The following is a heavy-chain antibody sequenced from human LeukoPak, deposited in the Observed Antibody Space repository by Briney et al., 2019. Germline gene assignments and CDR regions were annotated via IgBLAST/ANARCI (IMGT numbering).Heavy chain of an antibody. J-gene: IGHJ3*02. CDR2: ISSSSSYI. Sequence: GGSLRLSCAASGFTFSNAWMSWVRQAPGKGLEWVSSISSSSSYIYYADSVKGRFTISRDNAKNSLYLQMNSLRAEDTAVYYCARDLKYSSSWYLAAFDIWGQGTMVTVSS. V-gene: IGHV3-21*01. D-gene: IGHD6-13*01. CDR1: GFTFSNAW. CDR3: ARDLKYSSSWYLAAFDI.